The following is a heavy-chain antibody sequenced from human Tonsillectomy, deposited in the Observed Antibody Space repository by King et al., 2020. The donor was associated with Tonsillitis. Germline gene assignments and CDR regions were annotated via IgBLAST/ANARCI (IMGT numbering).Heavy chain of an antibody. CDR1: GFTFDDYT. CDR3: AKGSYFYDSSGYYDPLFFDY. Sequence: VQLVESGGVVVQPGGSLRLSCAASGFTFDDYTMHWVRQAPGKGLEWLSLISWNGDTTYYADSLKGRFTISRENSKNSLYLQMNSLRTEDTALYYCAKGSYFYDSSGYYDPLFFDYWGQGTLVTVSS. V-gene: IGHV3-43*01. D-gene: IGHD3-22*01. J-gene: IGHJ4*02. CDR2: ISWNGDTT.